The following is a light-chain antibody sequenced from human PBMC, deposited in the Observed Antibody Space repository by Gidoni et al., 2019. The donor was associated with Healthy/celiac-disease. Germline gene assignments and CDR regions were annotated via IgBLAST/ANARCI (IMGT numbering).Light chain of an antibody. CDR2: QDS. V-gene: IGLV3-1*01. Sequence: SYELTQPPLVYVSPGQTASITCSGDKLGDKYACWYQQKPGQSPVLVIYQDSKRPSGIPGRFSGSNSGNTATLTISGTQAMDEADYYCQAWDSSTVVFGGGTKLTVL. CDR1: KLGDKY. CDR3: QAWDSSTVV. J-gene: IGLJ2*01.